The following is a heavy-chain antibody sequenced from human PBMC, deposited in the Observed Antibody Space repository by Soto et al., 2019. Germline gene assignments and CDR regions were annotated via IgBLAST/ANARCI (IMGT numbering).Heavy chain of an antibody. CDR3: ARLCIGKARQAHA. D-gene: IGHD3-16*01. V-gene: IGHV4-59*12. CDR2: IYYSGST. CDR1: GGSLSSYN. Sequence: SQTLSLTCTVSGGSLSSYNCSWFRHPPGKGLEWIGYIYYSGSTNYIPSLNSRLNISLDTSQKQVSLELTAVTAADTAVSYCARLCIGKARQAHA. J-gene: IGHJ3*01.